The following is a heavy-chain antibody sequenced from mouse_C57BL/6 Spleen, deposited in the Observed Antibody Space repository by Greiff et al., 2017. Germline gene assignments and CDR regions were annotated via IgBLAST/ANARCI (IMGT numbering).Heavy chain of an antibody. CDR3: ARDAYYSNYVEFAY. Sequence: EVKLMESGPELVKPGASVKMSCKASGYTFTDYNMHWVKQSHGKSLEWIGYINPNNGGTSYNQKFKGKATLTVNKSSSTAYMELRSLTSEDSAVYYCARDAYYSNYVEFAYWGQGTLVTVSA. J-gene: IGHJ3*01. D-gene: IGHD2-5*01. CDR2: INPNNGGT. V-gene: IGHV1-22*01. CDR1: GYTFTDYN.